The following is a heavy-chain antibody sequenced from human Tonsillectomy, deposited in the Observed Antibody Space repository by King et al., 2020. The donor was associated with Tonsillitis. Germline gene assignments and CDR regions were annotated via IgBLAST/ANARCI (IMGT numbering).Heavy chain of an antibody. V-gene: IGHV3-30-3*01. CDR2: TSYDGSNK. D-gene: IGHD2-2*01. CDR3: ARSPWYQCAYFDY. CDR1: GFTFSGYP. J-gene: IGHJ4*02. Sequence: VQLVESGGGVVQPGRSLRLSCAASGFTFSGYPLHWVRQAPGKGLEWVAVTSYDGSNKYYADSVKGRFTISRDNSKNTLYLQMNSLITEDTAVYYCARSPWYQCAYFDYWGQGTLVTVSS.